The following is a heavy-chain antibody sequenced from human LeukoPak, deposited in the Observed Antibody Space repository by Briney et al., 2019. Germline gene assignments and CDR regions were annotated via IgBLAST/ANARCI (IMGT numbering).Heavy chain of an antibody. Sequence: GGSLRLSCAASGFTFDDYTMHWVRQAPGKGLEWVSGISWNSGSIGYADSVKGRFTISRDNAKNSLYLQMNSLRAEDTALYYCAKVIFSGSGIDYDAFDIWGQGTMVTVSS. CDR3: AKVIFSGSGIDYDAFDI. J-gene: IGHJ3*02. V-gene: IGHV3-9*01. CDR1: GFTFDDYT. CDR2: ISWNSGSI. D-gene: IGHD6-19*01.